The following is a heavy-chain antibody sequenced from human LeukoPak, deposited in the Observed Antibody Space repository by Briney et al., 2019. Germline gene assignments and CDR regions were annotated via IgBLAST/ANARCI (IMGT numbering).Heavy chain of an antibody. CDR1: GYTLTELS. J-gene: IGHJ1*01. CDR3: ACDSSGYYHEYFQH. Sequence: ASVKVSCKVSGYTLTELSMHWVRQAPGKGLEWMGGFDPEGGETIYAQKFQGRVTMTEDTSTDTAYMELSSLRSEDTAVYYCACDSSGYYHEYFQHWGQGTLVTVSS. CDR2: FDPEGGET. D-gene: IGHD3-22*01. V-gene: IGHV1-24*01.